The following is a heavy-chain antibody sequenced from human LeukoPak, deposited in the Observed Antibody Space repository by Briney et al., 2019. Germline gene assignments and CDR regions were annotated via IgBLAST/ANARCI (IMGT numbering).Heavy chain of an antibody. V-gene: IGHV3-74*01. CDR2: INSVGSST. Sequence: PGGSLRLSCAPSGFTFSSYWMHWVRHALGKGLVWVSHINSVGSSTAYADSVKGRFTISRDNAKNTLYLQMNSLRAEDTAVYYCVREPQAEYYFDYWGQGTLVTVSS. J-gene: IGHJ4*02. D-gene: IGHD1-14*01. CDR1: GFTFSSYW. CDR3: VREPQAEYYFDY.